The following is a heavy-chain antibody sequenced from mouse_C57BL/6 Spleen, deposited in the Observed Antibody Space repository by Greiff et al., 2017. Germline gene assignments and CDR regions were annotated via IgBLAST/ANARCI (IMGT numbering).Heavy chain of an antibody. CDR1: GFTFSSYA. V-gene: IGHV5-4*03. J-gene: IGHJ1*03. CDR2: ISAGGSYT. CDR3: ASRAYSNYGYFDV. Sequence: EVKLVESGGGLVKPGGSLKLSCAASGFTFSSYAMSWVRQTPEQRLEWVATISAGGSYTYYQDNVKGQFTISRDNAKNTLYLQMSHLTSEDSAMEYCASRAYSNYGYFDVWGTGTTRTVSS. D-gene: IGHD2-5*01.